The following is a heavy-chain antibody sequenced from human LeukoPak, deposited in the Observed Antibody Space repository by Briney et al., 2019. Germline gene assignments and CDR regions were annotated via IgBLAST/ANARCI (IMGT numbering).Heavy chain of an antibody. V-gene: IGHV4-34*01. J-gene: IGHJ4*02. CDR1: GGSFSGYY. CDR2: INHSGST. D-gene: IGHD3-22*01. Sequence: SETLSLTCAVYGGSFSGYYWSWIRQPPGKGLEWIGEINHSGSTNYNPSLKSRVTISVDTSKNQFSLKLSSVTAADTAVYYCASSANYYDRIDYWGQGTLVTASS. CDR3: ASSANYYDRIDY.